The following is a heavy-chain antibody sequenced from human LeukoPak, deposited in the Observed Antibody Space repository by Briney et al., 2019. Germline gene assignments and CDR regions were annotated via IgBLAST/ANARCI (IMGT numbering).Heavy chain of an antibody. J-gene: IGHJ5*02. CDR3: ARARSVLRYFDWLLHDARWFDA. V-gene: IGHV1-8*01. Sequence: ASVKVSCKASRYTFTSYDINWVRQAAAQGVEGMGWMNPNSCNTGYAQKCQGRVTMTKNTSRSTAYKELSSLRSEETAVYYCARARSVLRYFDWLLHDARWFDAWGQGSLVTVSS. D-gene: IGHD3-9*01. CDR2: MNPNSCNT. CDR1: RYTFTSYD.